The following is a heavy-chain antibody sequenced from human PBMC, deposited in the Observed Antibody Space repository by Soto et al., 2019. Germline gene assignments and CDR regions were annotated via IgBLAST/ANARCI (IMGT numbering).Heavy chain of an antibody. CDR3: ASYSSSSGYYYYGMDV. Sequence: SVKVSCKASGGTFSSYAISWVRQAPGQGLEWMGGIIPIFGTANYAQKFQGRVTITADESTSTAYMELSSLRSEDTAVYYCASYSSSSGYYYYGMDVWGQGTTVTVSS. CDR2: IIPIFGTA. D-gene: IGHD6-6*01. CDR1: GGTFSSYA. J-gene: IGHJ6*02. V-gene: IGHV1-69*13.